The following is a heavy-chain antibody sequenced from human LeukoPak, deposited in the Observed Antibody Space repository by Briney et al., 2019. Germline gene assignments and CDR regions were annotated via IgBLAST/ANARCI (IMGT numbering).Heavy chain of an antibody. Sequence: SGTLSLTSNVSNGSTSSYYGAWSPQTPRTGVKWFGDIYYSGTTNYNPSLKSRVTISVDTSKNQFSLKLSSVTAADTAVYYCARGVGYGSRNWFDPWGQGTLVTVSS. CDR3: ARGVGYGSRNWFDP. CDR1: NGSTSSYY. CDR2: IYYSGTT. J-gene: IGHJ5*02. V-gene: IGHV4-59*01. D-gene: IGHD6-19*01.